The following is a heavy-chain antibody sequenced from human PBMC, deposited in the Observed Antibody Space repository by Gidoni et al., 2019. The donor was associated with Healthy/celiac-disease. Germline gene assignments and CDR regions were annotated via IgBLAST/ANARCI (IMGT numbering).Heavy chain of an antibody. CDR3: TATVYDYVWGSYRSFDY. Sequence: EVQLVESGGGLVKPGGSLRLSCAASGFPFSNAWMSWVRQAPGKGLEWVGRIKSKTDGGTTDYAAPVKGRFTISRDDSKNTLYLQMNSLKTEDTAVYYCTATVYDYVWGSYRSFDYWGQGTLVTVSS. CDR2: IKSKTDGGTT. D-gene: IGHD3-16*02. V-gene: IGHV3-15*01. J-gene: IGHJ4*02. CDR1: GFPFSNAW.